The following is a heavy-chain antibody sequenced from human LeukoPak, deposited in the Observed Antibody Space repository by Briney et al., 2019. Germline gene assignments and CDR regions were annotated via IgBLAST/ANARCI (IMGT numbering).Heavy chain of an antibody. D-gene: IGHD3-22*01. V-gene: IGHV1-18*01. CDR3: ARGGLTYYYDSSGYQQPDY. Sequence: GASVKVSCKASGYTFTSYGISWVRQAPGQGPEWMGWISAYNGNTNYAQKLQGRVTMTTDTSTSTAYMELRSLRSDDTAVYYCARGGLTYYYDSSGYQQPDYWGQGTLVTVSS. CDR2: ISAYNGNT. CDR1: GYTFTSYG. J-gene: IGHJ4*02.